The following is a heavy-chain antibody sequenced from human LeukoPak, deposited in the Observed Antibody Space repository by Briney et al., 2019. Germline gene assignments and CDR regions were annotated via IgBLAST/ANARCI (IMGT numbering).Heavy chain of an antibody. CDR1: GFTVTSNY. V-gene: IGHV3-66*01. J-gene: IGHJ3*02. CDR2: TYSGGST. Sequence: GGSLRLSCAVSGFTVTSNYMSWVRQDPEKGLDGVSVTYSGGSTYYADSVKGRFTFSRDNSKNMLYLQMNSLRAEDTAVYFCARGKHAAFDMWGQGTMVTVSS. CDR3: ARGKHAAFDM.